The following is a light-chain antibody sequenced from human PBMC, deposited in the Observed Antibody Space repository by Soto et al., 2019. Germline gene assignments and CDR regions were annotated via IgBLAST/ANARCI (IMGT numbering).Light chain of an antibody. V-gene: IGKV3-15*01. CDR2: GKS. CDR1: QNVGIN. J-gene: IGKJ2*01. Sequence: EIVVTQSPATLSVSPGDRATLSCRASQNVGINLAWYQQKPGQAPRLLIYGKSTRATGIPARFSGIGSGTEFTLAISSLQSEDFALYYCLQYNDWPYTLGQGTKLEIK. CDR3: LQYNDWPYT.